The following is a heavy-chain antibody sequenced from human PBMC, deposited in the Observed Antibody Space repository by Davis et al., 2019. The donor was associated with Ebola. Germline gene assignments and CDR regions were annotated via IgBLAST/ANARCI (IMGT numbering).Heavy chain of an antibody. CDR3: ARLSGLFSSSSGALYFDL. V-gene: IGHV4-61*09. CDR2: VYTSGST. J-gene: IGHJ2*01. Sequence: SETLSLTCTVSGGSISSGTYYWSWIRQPAGKRLEWIGHVYTSGSTNYNPSLRSRVTISVDTSKNQFSLKLRSVTAADTAVYFCARLSGLFSSSSGALYFDLWGRGTLVSVSS. CDR1: GGSISSGTYY. D-gene: IGHD6-6*01.